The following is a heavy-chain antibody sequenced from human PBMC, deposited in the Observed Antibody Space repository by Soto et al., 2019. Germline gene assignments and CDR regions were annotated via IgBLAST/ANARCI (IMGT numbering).Heavy chain of an antibody. Sequence: ASVKVSCKASGYTFTGYYMHWVRQAPGQGLEWMGWINPNSGGTNYAQKFQGWVTMTRDTSISTAYMELSRLRSDDTAVYYCARGEWSLYHLDYWGLGTLVNVSS. CDR2: INPNSGGT. D-gene: IGHD2-15*01. J-gene: IGHJ4*02. CDR1: GYTFTGYY. CDR3: ARGEWSLYHLDY. V-gene: IGHV1-2*04.